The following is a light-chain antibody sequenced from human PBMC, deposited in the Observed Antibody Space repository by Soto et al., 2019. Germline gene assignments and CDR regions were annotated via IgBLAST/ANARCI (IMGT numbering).Light chain of an antibody. CDR3: CSYVPTSAPYV. Sequence: QSALTQPASVSGSPGQSITISCTGTSSDVGSYNLVSWYQEHPGKGPKLIIYEGSKRPSGVSDRFSGSKSGNTASLTISGLQAEDEADYYCCSYVPTSAPYVFGSGTKVTVL. CDR2: EGS. J-gene: IGLJ1*01. V-gene: IGLV2-23*01. CDR1: SSDVGSYNL.